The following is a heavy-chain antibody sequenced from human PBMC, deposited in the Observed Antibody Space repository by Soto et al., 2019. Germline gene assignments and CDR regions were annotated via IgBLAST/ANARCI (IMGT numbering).Heavy chain of an antibody. J-gene: IGHJ4*02. CDR1: GGSISSSSYY. Sequence: SETLSLTCTVSGGSISSSSYYWGWIRQPPGKGLEWIGSIYYSGSTYYNPSLKSRVTISVDTSKNQFSLKLSSVTAADTAVYYCASTVRGVLDYWGQGTLVTVSS. CDR2: IYYSGST. CDR3: ASTVRGVLDY. V-gene: IGHV4-39*01. D-gene: IGHD3-10*01.